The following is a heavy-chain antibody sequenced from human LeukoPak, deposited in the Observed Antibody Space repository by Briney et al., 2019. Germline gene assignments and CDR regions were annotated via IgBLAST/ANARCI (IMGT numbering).Heavy chain of an antibody. V-gene: IGHV4-4*07. Sequence: SETLSLTCTVSGGSISSYYWSWIRQPAGKGLEWIGRFYTSGSTNYNPSLKSRVTMSVDTSKNQFSLKLSSVTAADTAVYYCARSQLPSGYEGFNFDYWGQGTLVTVSS. J-gene: IGHJ4*02. CDR3: ARSQLPSGYEGFNFDY. CDR1: GGSISSYY. CDR2: FYTSGST. D-gene: IGHD5-12*01.